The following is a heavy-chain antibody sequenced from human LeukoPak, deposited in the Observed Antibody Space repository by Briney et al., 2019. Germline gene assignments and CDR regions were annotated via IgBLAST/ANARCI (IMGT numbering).Heavy chain of an antibody. V-gene: IGHV4-61*01. CDR1: GVSVSSGSYY. Sequence: SETLCLTCTVSGVSVSSGSYYWSWIRQPPGKGLDSIGYIYYSGNTIYNPSLKSRVTISVDTSKNQFSLKLSSVTAADTAVYYCARTYVANSFDIWGQGTMVTVCS. D-gene: IGHD3-16*01. J-gene: IGHJ3*02. CDR3: ARTYVANSFDI. CDR2: IYYSGNT.